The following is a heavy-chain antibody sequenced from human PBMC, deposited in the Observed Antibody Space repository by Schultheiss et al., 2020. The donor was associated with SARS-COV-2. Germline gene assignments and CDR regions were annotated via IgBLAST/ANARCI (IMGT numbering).Heavy chain of an antibody. CDR2: ISSSSSYT. CDR1: GFTFNNYA. V-gene: IGHV3-11*06. J-gene: IGHJ4*02. D-gene: IGHD3-22*01. CDR3: ARVGKSIRVVIPPYFDY. Sequence: GGSLRLSCAASGFTFNNYAMSWVRQAPGKGLEWVSYISSSSSYTNYADSVKGRFTISRDNAKNSLYLQMNSLRAEDTAVYYCARVGKSIRVVIPPYFDYWGQGTLVTVSS.